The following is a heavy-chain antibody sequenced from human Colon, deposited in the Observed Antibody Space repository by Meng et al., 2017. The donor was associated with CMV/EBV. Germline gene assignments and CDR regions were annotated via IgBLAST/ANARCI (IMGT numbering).Heavy chain of an antibody. J-gene: IGHJ4*02. D-gene: IGHD2-8*01. CDR2: TNEDGSDK. Sequence: GGSLRLSCAASGSSFSNSWMIWVRRAPGKGLEWVAKTNEDGSDKYYVDSVKGRFTIFRDNAKNSVYLQRNSLRAEDTAVYYGASTGPLYGRYFCYWGQGTLVTVSS. V-gene: IGHV3-7*01. CDR3: ASTGPLYGRYFCY. CDR1: GSSFSNSW.